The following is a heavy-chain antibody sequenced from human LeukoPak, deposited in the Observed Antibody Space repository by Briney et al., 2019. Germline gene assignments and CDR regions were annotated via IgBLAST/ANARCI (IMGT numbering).Heavy chain of an antibody. J-gene: IGHJ4*02. CDR2: IYPGDSET. V-gene: IGHV5-51*01. Sequence: GASLKIPCRGSGYSFTGYWIGWVRQMPGKGLEWMGIIYPGDSETRYSPSFQGQVTISADKSISTAYLQRSSLKASDTAMYYCARFIAGRGFDYWGQGTLVTVSS. CDR1: GYSFTGYW. CDR3: ARFIAGRGFDY. D-gene: IGHD6-13*01.